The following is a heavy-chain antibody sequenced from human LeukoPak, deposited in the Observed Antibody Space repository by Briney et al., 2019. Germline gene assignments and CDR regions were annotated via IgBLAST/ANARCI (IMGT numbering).Heavy chain of an antibody. CDR2: INPNSGGT. D-gene: IGHD6-19*01. V-gene: IGHV1-2*02. CDR3: ARDRRYSSGWYNL. Sequence: ASVKVSCKASGYTFTGYCMHWVRQAPGQGLEWMGWINPNSGGTNYAQKFQGRVTMTRDTSISTAYMELSRLRSDDTAVNYCARDRRYSSGWYNLWGQGTLVTVSS. CDR1: GYTFTGYC. J-gene: IGHJ4*02.